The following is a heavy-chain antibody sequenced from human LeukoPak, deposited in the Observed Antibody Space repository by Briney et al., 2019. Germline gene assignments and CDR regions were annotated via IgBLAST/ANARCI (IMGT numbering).Heavy chain of an antibody. CDR2: INPNSGGT. Sequence: ASVKVSCKASGHTFTGYYMHWVRQAPGQGLEWMGRINPNSGGTNYAQKFQGRVTMTRDTSISTAYMELSRLRSDDTAVYYCARSAVRGVTKIDYWGQGTLVTVSS. CDR1: GHTFTGYY. J-gene: IGHJ4*02. D-gene: IGHD3-10*01. V-gene: IGHV1-2*06. CDR3: ARSAVRGVTKIDY.